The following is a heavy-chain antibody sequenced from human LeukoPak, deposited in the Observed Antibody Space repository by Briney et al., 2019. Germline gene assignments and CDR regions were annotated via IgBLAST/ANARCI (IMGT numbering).Heavy chain of an antibody. CDR3: ARAISSSWSYYFDY. Sequence: ASVKVSCKASGYTFTSYGISWVRQAPGQGLEWMGWISAYNGNTNYAQKLQGRVTMTTGTSTSTAYMELRSLRSDDTAVYYCARAISSSWSYYFDYWGQGTLVTVSS. CDR1: GYTFTSYG. CDR2: ISAYNGNT. J-gene: IGHJ4*02. D-gene: IGHD6-13*01. V-gene: IGHV1-18*01.